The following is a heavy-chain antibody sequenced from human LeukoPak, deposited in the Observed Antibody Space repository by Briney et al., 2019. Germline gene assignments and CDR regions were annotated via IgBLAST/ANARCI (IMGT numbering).Heavy chain of an antibody. Sequence: PGGSLRLSCAASGFTFSSYEMNWVRQAPGKGLEWVSYISSSGSTIYYADSVKGRFTISRDNAKNSLYLQMNSLRAEDTAVYYCAKAHKVRGVIFYPFDYWGQGTLVTVSS. CDR2: ISSSGSTI. J-gene: IGHJ4*02. V-gene: IGHV3-48*03. CDR3: AKAHKVRGVIFYPFDY. CDR1: GFTFSSYE. D-gene: IGHD3-10*01.